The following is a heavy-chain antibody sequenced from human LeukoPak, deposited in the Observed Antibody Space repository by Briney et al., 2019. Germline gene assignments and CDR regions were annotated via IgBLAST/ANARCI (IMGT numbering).Heavy chain of an antibody. CDR3: ASLLNGGVSHWFDP. D-gene: IGHD7-27*01. Sequence: GASVKVSCKASGYTFTSYAMHWVRQAPGQRLEWMGWINAGNGNTKYSQKFQGRVTITRDTSASTAYMELSSLRSEDTAVYYCASLLNGGVSHWFDPWGQGFLVTVSS. J-gene: IGHJ5*02. CDR2: INAGNGNT. V-gene: IGHV1-3*01. CDR1: GYTFTSYA.